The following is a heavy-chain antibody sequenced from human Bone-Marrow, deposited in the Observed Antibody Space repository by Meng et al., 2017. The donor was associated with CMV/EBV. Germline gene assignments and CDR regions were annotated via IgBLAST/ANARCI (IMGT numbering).Heavy chain of an antibody. CDR3: ARGCTSCYPHDAFDI. J-gene: IGHJ3*02. CDR2: INHSGST. Sequence: ESLKISCAASGFTFSSYWMSWIRQPPGKGLEWIGEINHSGSTNYNPSLKSRVTISVDTSKNQFSLKLSSVTAADTAVYYCARGCTSCYPHDAFDIWGQGTMVTVSS. V-gene: IGHV4-34*01. CDR1: GFTFSSYW. D-gene: IGHD2-2*01.